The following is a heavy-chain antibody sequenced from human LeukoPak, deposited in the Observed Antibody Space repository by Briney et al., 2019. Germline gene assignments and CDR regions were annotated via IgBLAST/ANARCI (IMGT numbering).Heavy chain of an antibody. CDR3: ARGGCSGGSCYGAFDI. V-gene: IGHV3-21*01. J-gene: IGHJ3*02. CDR1: GFTFSSYS. D-gene: IGHD2-15*01. Sequence: GGSLRLSCAASGFTFSSYSMNWVRQAPGKGLDWVSSISSSSSYIYYADSVKGRFTISRDNAKNSLYLQMNSLRAEDTAVYYCARGGCSGGSCYGAFDIWGQGTMVTVSS. CDR2: ISSSSSYI.